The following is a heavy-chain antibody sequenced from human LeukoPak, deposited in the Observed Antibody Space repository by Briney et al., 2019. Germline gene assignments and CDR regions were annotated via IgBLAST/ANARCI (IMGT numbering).Heavy chain of an antibody. CDR2: INPNSGGT. V-gene: IGHV1-2*02. CDR3: AVGGIYCSSTSCYDYYYYYMDV. J-gene: IGHJ6*03. CDR1: GYTFTGYY. D-gene: IGHD2-2*01. Sequence: ASVKVSCKASGYTFTGYYMHWVRRAPGQGLEWMGWINPNSGGTNYAQKFQGRVTMTRDTSISTAYMELSRLRSDDTAVYYCAVGGIYCSSTSCYDYYYYYMDVWGKGTTVTVSS.